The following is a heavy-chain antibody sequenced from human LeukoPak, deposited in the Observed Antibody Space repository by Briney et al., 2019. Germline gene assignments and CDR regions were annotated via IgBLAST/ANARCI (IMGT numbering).Heavy chain of an antibody. Sequence: GGSPRLSCAASGFTFSSYGMHWVRQAPGKGLEWVAFIRYDGSNKYYADSVKGRFTISRDNSKNTLYLQMNSLRAEDTAVYYCARRYCTNGVCLQAFDIWGQGTMVTVSS. D-gene: IGHD2-8*01. CDR1: GFTFSSYG. CDR2: IRYDGSNK. V-gene: IGHV3-30*02. J-gene: IGHJ3*02. CDR3: ARRYCTNGVCLQAFDI.